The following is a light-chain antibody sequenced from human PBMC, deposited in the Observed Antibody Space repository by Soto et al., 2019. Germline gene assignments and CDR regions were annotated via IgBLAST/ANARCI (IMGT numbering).Light chain of an antibody. CDR2: EVT. CDR1: SSDVGSYDL. Sequence: QSVLTQPASVSGSPGQSIAISCTGTSSDVGSYDLVSWYQQHPGKAPKLMIYEVTKRPSGVSSRFSGSKSGNTASLTISGLQAEDDADYYCCSSAGGGTYVFGTGTKVTVL. V-gene: IGLV2-23*02. CDR3: CSSAGGGTYV. J-gene: IGLJ1*01.